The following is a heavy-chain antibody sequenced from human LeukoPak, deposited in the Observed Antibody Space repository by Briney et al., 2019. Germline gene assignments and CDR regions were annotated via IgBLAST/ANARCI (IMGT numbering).Heavy chain of an antibody. CDR2: INPSGGNT. V-gene: IGHV1-46*01. Sequence: ASVKVSCKASGYTFTSYYMHWVRQAPGQGLEWMGIINPSGGNTSYAQKFQGRVTMTRDTSTSTVYMELSSLRSEDTAVYYCAREVGYCSGGSCRYYFDYWGQGTLVTVSS. CDR1: GYTFTSYY. CDR3: AREVGYCSGGSCRYYFDY. J-gene: IGHJ4*02. D-gene: IGHD2-15*01.